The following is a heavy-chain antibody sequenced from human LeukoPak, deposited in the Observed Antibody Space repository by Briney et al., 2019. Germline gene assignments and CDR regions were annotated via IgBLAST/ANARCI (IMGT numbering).Heavy chain of an antibody. CDR2: ISSSSSYI. J-gene: IGHJ6*03. CDR1: GFTFSSYS. CDR3: ARDYVLDYGTRDYYYYMDV. V-gene: IGHV3-21*01. Sequence: GGSLRLSCAASGFTFSSYSMNWVRQAPGKGLEWVSSISSSSSYIYYADSVKGRFTISRDNAKNSLYLQMNSLRAEDTAVYYCARDYVLDYGTRDYYYYMDVWGKGTTVTVSS. D-gene: IGHD4/OR15-4a*01.